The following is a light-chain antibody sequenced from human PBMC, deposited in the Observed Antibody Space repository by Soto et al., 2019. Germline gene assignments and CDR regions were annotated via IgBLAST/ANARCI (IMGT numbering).Light chain of an antibody. V-gene: IGKV1-12*01. CDR1: QGVGGW. J-gene: IGKJ3*01. CDR3: QQTHSLPLS. CDR2: ATS. Sequence: IQMTQSPSSVSASVGDRVTMTCRASQGVGGWLAWYQQKPGKVPKLLIYATSSLHSGVPSRFSVSRSGTHFTLSISSLQPEDFATYYCQQTHSLPLSFGPGNKVDIK.